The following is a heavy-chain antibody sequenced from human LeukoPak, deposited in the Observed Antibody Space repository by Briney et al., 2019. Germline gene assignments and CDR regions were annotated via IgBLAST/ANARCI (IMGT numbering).Heavy chain of an antibody. CDR1: GFTFSGSA. CDR3: RQQWLVEPYFDY. CDR2: IRSKANSYAT. V-gene: IGHV3-73*01. Sequence: AGGSLRLSCAASGFTFSGSAMHWVRQASGKGLEWVGRIRSKANSYATAYAASVKGRFTISRDGSKNTAYLQMNSLKTEDTAVYYCRQQWLVEPYFDYWGQGTLVTVSS. D-gene: IGHD6-19*01. J-gene: IGHJ4*02.